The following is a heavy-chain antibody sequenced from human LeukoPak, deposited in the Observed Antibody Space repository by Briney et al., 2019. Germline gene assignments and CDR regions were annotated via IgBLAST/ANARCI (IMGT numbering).Heavy chain of an antibody. CDR2: ISYDGSNK. V-gene: IGHV3-30*03. CDR3: ASNSLTRAKGTDY. CDR1: GFTFSSYG. Sequence: GGSLRLSCAASGFTFSSYGMHWVRQAPGKGLEWVAVISYDGSNKYYADSVKGRFTISRDNSKNSLFLQMDSLRVEDTAVYYCASNSLTRAKGTDYWGQGTLVTVSS. D-gene: IGHD3-9*01. J-gene: IGHJ4*02.